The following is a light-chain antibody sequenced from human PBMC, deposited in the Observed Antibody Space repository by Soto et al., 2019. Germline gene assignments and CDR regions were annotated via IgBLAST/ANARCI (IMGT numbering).Light chain of an antibody. V-gene: IGLV6-57*01. CDR3: QSYDATNQV. CDR2: EDN. Sequence: NFMLTQPHSGSESPGKTVSISCTRSSGSIASNYVQWYQQRPGSSPTTVIYEDNQRPSGVPDRFSGSIDSSSNSASLTIAGLETEDEADYYCQSYDATNQVFGGGTTLTVL. J-gene: IGLJ3*02. CDR1: SGSIASNY.